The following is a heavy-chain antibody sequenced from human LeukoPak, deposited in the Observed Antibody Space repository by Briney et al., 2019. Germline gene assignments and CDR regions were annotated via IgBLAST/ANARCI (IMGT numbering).Heavy chain of an antibody. CDR1: GFTFSSYA. V-gene: IGHV3-23*01. J-gene: IGHJ4*02. CDR2: ISGSGGST. CDR3: ASLLYCSSTSCYTRTLLNDY. D-gene: IGHD2-2*02. Sequence: GGSLRLSCAASGFTFSSYAMSWVRQAPGKGLEWVSAISGSGGSTYYADSVKGRFTISRDNSKNTLYLQMNSLRAEDTAVYYCASLLYCSSTSCYTRTLLNDYWGQGTLVTVSS.